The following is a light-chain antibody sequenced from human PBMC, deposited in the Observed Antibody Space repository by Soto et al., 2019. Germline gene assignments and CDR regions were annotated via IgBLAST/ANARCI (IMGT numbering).Light chain of an antibody. CDR2: QAS. V-gene: IGKV1-5*03. Sequence: DIQMTQSPSMLSASVGDRVTITCRASQSISSWLAWYQQKPGKAPNLLIYQASSLESGVPSRFSGSGSGTEFTLTISSLQPDDLATYYGQQYNFIPWTFGQGTKVDIK. J-gene: IGKJ1*01. CDR1: QSISSW. CDR3: QQYNFIPWT.